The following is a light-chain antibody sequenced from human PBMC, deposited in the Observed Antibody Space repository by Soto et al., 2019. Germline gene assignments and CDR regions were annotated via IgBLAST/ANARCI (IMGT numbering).Light chain of an antibody. J-gene: IGKJ3*01. Sequence: DIQMTQSPSTLSASVGDRVTITCRASQSISSWLAWYQQKPGKAPKLLIYKASSLESGVPSRFSGSVSGTKFTLTISSLKPDDFATYYCQHYNRHPTFGPGTTVDIK. V-gene: IGKV1-5*03. CDR1: QSISSW. CDR2: KAS. CDR3: QHYNRHPT.